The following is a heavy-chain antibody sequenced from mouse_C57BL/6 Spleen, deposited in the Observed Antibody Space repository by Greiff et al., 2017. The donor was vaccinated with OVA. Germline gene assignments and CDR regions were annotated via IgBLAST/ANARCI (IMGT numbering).Heavy chain of an antibody. CDR1: GYTFTDYN. D-gene: IGHD2-4*01. Sequence: DVQLQESGPELVKPGASVKMSCKASGYTFTDYNMHWVKQSHGKSLEWIGYINPNNGGTSYNQKFKGKATLTVNKSSSTAYMELRSLTSEDSAVYYCAREPLIYYDYDVNWGQGTTLTVSS. V-gene: IGHV1-22*01. CDR3: AREPLIYYDYDVN. J-gene: IGHJ2*01. CDR2: INPNNGGT.